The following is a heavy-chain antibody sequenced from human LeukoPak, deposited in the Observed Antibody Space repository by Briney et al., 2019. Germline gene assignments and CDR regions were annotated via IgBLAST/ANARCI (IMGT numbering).Heavy chain of an antibody. CDR3: AKMNVLTGYYTPNFDF. Sequence: GGSLRLSCAASGFTFSNYWMHWVRQAPGKGLEWVSVVSGSGSSTDYADSVKGRFTISRDNSKNTLYLQMSSLSAEDTAVYYCAKMNVLTGYYTPNFDFWGQGTLVTVSS. D-gene: IGHD3-9*01. CDR2: VSGSGSST. J-gene: IGHJ4*02. V-gene: IGHV3-23*01. CDR1: GFTFSNYW.